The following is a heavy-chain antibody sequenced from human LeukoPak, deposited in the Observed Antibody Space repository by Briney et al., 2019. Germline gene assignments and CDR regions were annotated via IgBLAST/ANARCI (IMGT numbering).Heavy chain of an antibody. J-gene: IGHJ3*02. D-gene: IGHD3-10*01. V-gene: IGHV3-48*01. CDR1: GFTFSSCA. CDR3: ARPGITAFDI. CDR2: ISSSGSIT. Sequence: PGGSLRLSCAASGFTFSSCAMSWVRQAPGKGLEWVSHISSSGSITYYGDSVKGRITISRDNAKNSVSLYMNSLRAEDSAVYYCARPGITAFDIWGQGTMVTVSS.